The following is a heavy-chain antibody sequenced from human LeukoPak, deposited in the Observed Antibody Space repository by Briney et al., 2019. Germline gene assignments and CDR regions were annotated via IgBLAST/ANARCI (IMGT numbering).Heavy chain of an antibody. Sequence: KPSETLSLTCTVSGGSISSYYWRWIRQPPGKGLEWIGYIYYSGSTNYNPSLKSRVTISVDTSKNQFSLKLSSVTAADTAVYYCARDLGNGYNSGDAFDIWGQGTMVTVPS. V-gene: IGHV4-59*01. D-gene: IGHD5-24*01. CDR1: GGSISSYY. CDR2: IYYSGST. J-gene: IGHJ3*02. CDR3: ARDLGNGYNSGDAFDI.